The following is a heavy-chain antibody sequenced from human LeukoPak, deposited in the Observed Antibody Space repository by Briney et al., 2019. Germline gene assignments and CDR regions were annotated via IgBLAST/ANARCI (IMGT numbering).Heavy chain of an antibody. CDR1: GFTFSSYG. CDR2: IWYDGSNI. CDR3: AREGGAVTTYYFDY. D-gene: IGHD4-17*01. Sequence: GGSLRPSCAASGFTFSSYGMHWVRQAPGKGLEWVAVIWYDGSNIYYGDSVKGRFTISRDNSKNTLYLQMNSLRAEDTAVYYCAREGGAVTTYYFDYWGQGTLVTVSS. V-gene: IGHV3-33*01. J-gene: IGHJ4*02.